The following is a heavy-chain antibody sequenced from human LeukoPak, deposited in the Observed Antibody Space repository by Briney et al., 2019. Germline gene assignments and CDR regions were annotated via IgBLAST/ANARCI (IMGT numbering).Heavy chain of an antibody. CDR3: AYTTLGYVLATD. D-gene: IGHD2-21*02. V-gene: IGHV4-34*01. CDR2: INHSGST. CDR1: GGSFSGHY. J-gene: IGHJ4*02. Sequence: SETLSLTCAVYGGSFSGHYWSWIRQPPGKGLEWIGEINHSGSTNYNPSLESRVTISVDTSKNHFSLKLSSVTAADTAVYYCAYTTLGYVLATDWGQGTLVTVSS.